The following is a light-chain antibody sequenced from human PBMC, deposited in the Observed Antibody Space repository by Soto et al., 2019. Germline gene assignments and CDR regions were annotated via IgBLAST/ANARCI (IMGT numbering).Light chain of an antibody. V-gene: IGKV3-11*01. Sequence: EIVLAQSPATLSLSPGERATLSCRASPSVTNFLAWYQQKPGQAPRLLIYGAFNRATGIPARFSGSGSGTEFTLTISSLEPEDSAIYYCQQRNIWPPVTFGQGTRLEIK. CDR3: QQRNIWPPVT. J-gene: IGKJ5*01. CDR2: GAF. CDR1: PSVTNF.